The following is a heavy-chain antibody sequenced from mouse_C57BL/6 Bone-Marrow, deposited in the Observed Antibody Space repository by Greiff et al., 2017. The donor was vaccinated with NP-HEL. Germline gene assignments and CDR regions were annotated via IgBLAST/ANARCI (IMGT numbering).Heavy chain of an antibody. CDR1: GFTFSDYG. Sequence: EVQGVESGGGLVKPGGSLKLSCAASGFTFSDYGMHWVRQAPEKGLEWVAYISSGSSTIYYADTVRGRFTISRDNAKNTLFLQMTSLRSEDTAMYYCARRSNSLYWYFDVWGTGTTVTVSS. V-gene: IGHV5-17*01. CDR2: ISSGSSTI. J-gene: IGHJ1*03. CDR3: ARRSNSLYWYFDV. D-gene: IGHD2-5*01.